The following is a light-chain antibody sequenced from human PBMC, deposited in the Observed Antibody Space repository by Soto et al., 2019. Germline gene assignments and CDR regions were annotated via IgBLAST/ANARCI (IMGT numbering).Light chain of an antibody. Sequence: IERAHSPSTLSASVGNRVTITCRASQSISSWLAWYQQKPGKAPKLLIYDASSLESGVPSRFSGSGSGTEFTLTISRLEPEDFAVYYCQQFSSYPLTFGGGTNV. V-gene: IGKV1-5*01. CDR3: QQFSSYPLT. J-gene: IGKJ4*01. CDR1: QSISSW. CDR2: DAS.